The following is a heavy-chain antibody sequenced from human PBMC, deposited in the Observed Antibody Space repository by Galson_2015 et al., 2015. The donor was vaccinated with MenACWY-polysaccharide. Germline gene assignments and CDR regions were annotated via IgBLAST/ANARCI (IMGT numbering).Heavy chain of an antibody. CDR3: ARESEYYDSFDGFDI. J-gene: IGHJ3*02. V-gene: IGHV7-4-1*02. Sequence: SVKVSCKASGYTFGSYAMNWVRQAPGQGLEWMGWINTNTGNPTSAPGFTGRFVFSLDTSVSTAYLQISSLKAEDAAVYYCARESEYYDSFDGFDIWGQGTMVT. CDR2: INTNTGNP. D-gene: IGHD3-22*01. CDR1: GYTFGSYA.